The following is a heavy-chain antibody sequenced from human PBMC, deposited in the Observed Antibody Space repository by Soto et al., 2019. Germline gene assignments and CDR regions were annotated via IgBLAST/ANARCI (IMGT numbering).Heavy chain of an antibody. CDR1: GVSIINNY. Sequence: SETLSLTCAVSGVSIINNYWTWIRQPAGKGLEWLGRVYSSGRTTYNPSLKSRLTMSVDTSKNQFSLHLSSVTAADAAVYYCARREDTFDFWGQGMLVTVSS. CDR2: VYSSGRT. J-gene: IGHJ4*02. CDR3: ARREDTFDF. V-gene: IGHV4-4*07.